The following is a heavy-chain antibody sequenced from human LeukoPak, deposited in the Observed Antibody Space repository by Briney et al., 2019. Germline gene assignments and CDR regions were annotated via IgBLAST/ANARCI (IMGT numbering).Heavy chain of an antibody. V-gene: IGHV1-18*04. D-gene: IGHD3-10*01. Sequence: ASVKVSCKASGYTFTSYGISWVRQAPGQGLEWMGWISAYNGNTNYAQNLQGRATMTTDTSTSTAYMELRSLRSDDTAVYYCAREGFGDPLQYYYYYYGMDAWGKGTTVTVSS. J-gene: IGHJ6*04. CDR1: GYTFTSYG. CDR2: ISAYNGNT. CDR3: AREGFGDPLQYYYYYYGMDA.